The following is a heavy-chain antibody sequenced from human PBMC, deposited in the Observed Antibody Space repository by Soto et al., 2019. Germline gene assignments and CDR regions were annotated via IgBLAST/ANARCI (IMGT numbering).Heavy chain of an antibody. J-gene: IGHJ3*02. CDR3: AKEEARIAVVFDAFDI. CDR2: ISGSGGST. CDR1: GFTFSSYA. D-gene: IGHD6-19*01. V-gene: IGHV3-23*01. Sequence: EVQLLESGGGLVQPGGSLRLSCAASGFTFSSYAMSWVRQAPGKGLEWVSAISGSGGSTYYADSVKGRFTISRDNSKNTLYLQMNSLRAEDTAVYYCAKEEARIAVVFDAFDIWGQGTMVTFSS.